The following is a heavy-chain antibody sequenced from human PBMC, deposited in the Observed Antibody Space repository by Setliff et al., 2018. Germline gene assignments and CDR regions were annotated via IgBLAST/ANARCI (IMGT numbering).Heavy chain of an antibody. D-gene: IGHD3-10*01. CDR2: IIPIFGTA. V-gene: IGHV1-69*13. CDR1: GGTFSRYA. CDR3: AARCSTTSCRYYFGSGSSVPFDY. Sequence: SVKVSCKASGGTFSRYAISWVRQAPGQGLEWMGGIIPIFGTANYAQKFQGRVTITADESTSTAYMELSSLRSEDTAVYYCAARCSTTSCRYYFGSGSSVPFDYWGQGTLVTVSS. J-gene: IGHJ4*02.